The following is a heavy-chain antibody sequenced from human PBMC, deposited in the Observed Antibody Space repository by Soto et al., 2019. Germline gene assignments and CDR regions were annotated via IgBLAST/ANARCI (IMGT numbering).Heavy chain of an antibody. V-gene: IGHV3-30*18. D-gene: IGHD2-15*01. CDR1: GFTFNSYG. J-gene: IGHJ6*02. Sequence: PGGSLRLSCAASGFTFNSYGMHWVRQGPGNGLEWVAFISYDSTKTYYADSVKGRFTISRDNAKNSLYLQMNSLRAEDTALYYCAKVGGNYYYYGMDVWGQGTTVTVSS. CDR2: ISYDSTKT. CDR3: AKVGGNYYYYGMDV.